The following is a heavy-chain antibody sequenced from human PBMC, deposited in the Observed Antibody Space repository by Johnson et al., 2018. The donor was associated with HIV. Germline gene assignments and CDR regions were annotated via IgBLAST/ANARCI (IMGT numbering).Heavy chain of an antibody. J-gene: IGHJ3*02. CDR1: GFTFSSYD. CDR2: ISYDGSNK. Sequence: QVLLVESGGGLVQPGGSLRLSCAASGFTFSSYDMHWVRQATGKGLEWVAVISYDGSNKYYADSVKGRFTISRDNSKNTLYLQMNSLRAEDTAVYYCARVPNDAFDIWGQGTMVTVSS. CDR3: ARVPNDAFDI. V-gene: IGHV3-30-3*01.